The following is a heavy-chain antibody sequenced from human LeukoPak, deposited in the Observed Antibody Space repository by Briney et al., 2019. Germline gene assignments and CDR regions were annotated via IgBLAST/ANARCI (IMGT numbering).Heavy chain of an antibody. J-gene: IGHJ4*02. D-gene: IGHD1-26*01. CDR3: VPQRNGASDY. CDR2: IKQDGSEK. V-gene: IGHV3-7*01. CDR1: GFTFSNFW. Sequence: GGSLRLSCVASGFTFSNFWMTWVRQAPGKGLEWVGSIKQDGSEKYYVDSVKGRFTFSRDNGKNSVYLQMSSLRADDTAVYYCVPQRNGASDYWGQGTLVTVSS.